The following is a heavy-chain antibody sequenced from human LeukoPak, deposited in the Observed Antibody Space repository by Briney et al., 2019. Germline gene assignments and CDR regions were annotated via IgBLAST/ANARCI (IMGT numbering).Heavy chain of an antibody. J-gene: IGHJ4*02. CDR2: IYTSGST. CDR1: GGSISSGSYY. CDR3: ARAPQMVYAYFDY. Sequence: SETLSLTCTVSGGSISSGSYYWSWIRQPAGKGLEWIGRIYTSGSTNYNPSLKSRVTISVDTSKNQFSLKLSSVTAADTAVYYCARAPQMVYAYFDYWGQGTLVTVSS. V-gene: IGHV4-61*02. D-gene: IGHD2-8*01.